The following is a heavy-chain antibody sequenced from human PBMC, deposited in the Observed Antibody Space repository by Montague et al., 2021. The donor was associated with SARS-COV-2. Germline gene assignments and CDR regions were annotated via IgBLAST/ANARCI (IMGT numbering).Heavy chain of an antibody. J-gene: IGHJ6*02. Sequence: TLSLTCTVSGGSISSGSYYWSWIRRPAGKGLEWIGRIYTSGSTNYNPSLKSRVTISVDTSKNQFSLRLSSVTAADTAVYYCAGVGVGTMVRGVIPAYYYGMDVWGQGTTVTVSS. CDR2: IYTSGST. CDR1: GGSISSGSYY. CDR3: AGVGVGTMVRGVIPAYYYGMDV. D-gene: IGHD3-10*01. V-gene: IGHV4-61*02.